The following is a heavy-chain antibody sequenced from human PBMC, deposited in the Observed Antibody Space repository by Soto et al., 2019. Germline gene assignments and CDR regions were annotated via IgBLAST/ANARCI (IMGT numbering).Heavy chain of an antibody. J-gene: IGHJ3*02. CDR2: INPSGGST. CDR1: GYTFTSYY. D-gene: IGHD7-27*01. V-gene: IGHV1-46*01. CDR3: AKDLPSHLGAFDI. Sequence: GASAMFPFNASGYTFTSYYMHWVRQAPGQVLECIGIINPSGGSTSYAQKFQGRVNMTRDTSTSTVYMELSSLRSEDPAVYYCAKDLPSHLGAFDIWGRGTRVIDSS.